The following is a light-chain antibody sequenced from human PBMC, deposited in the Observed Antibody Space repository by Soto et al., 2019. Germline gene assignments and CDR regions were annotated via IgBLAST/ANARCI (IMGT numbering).Light chain of an antibody. CDR2: DVS. Sequence: QSALTQPASVSGSPGQSITISCTGTSSDVGNYIYVSWYQHHPGKAPKLMIYDVSNRPSGISNRFSGSKSGHTASLTISGLQAEDEADYYCSSYTSTATVIFGGGTKVTVL. CDR3: SSYTSTATVI. V-gene: IGLV2-14*03. J-gene: IGLJ2*01. CDR1: SSDVGNYIY.